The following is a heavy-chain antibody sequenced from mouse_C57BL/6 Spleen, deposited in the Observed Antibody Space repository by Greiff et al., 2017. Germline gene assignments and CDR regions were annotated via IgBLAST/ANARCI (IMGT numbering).Heavy chain of an antibody. CDR3: ARKLGRYFDY. J-gene: IGHJ2*01. V-gene: IGHV5-9*01. CDR2: ISGGGGNT. CDR1: GFTFSSYT. Sequence: DVMLVESGGGLVKPGGSLKLSCAASGFTFSSYTMSWVRQTPEKRLEWVASISGGGGNTYSPDSVKGRFNIYRDDAKNTLYLQMSSLRSEDTALYYCARKLGRYFDYWGQGTTLTVSS.